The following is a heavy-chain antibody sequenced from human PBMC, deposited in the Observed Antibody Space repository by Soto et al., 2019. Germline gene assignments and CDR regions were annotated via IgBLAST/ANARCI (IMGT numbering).Heavy chain of an antibody. Sequence: PWGSLRLSCAASGFTFSSYAMSWVRQAPGKGLEWVSAISGSGGSTYYADSVKGRFTISRDNSKNTLYLQMNSLRAEDTAVYYCAKDMVKYYDILTGPRAIYYGMDVWGQGTTVTVSS. CDR2: ISGSGGST. J-gene: IGHJ6*02. CDR3: AKDMVKYYDILTGPRAIYYGMDV. CDR1: GFTFSSYA. D-gene: IGHD3-9*01. V-gene: IGHV3-23*01.